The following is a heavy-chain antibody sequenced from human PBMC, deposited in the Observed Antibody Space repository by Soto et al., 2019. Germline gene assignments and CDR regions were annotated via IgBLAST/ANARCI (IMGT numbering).Heavy chain of an antibody. CDR2: ISFDGSNA. V-gene: IGHV3-30-3*01. Sequence: PGGSLRLSCAASGFTFSDYAMHWGRQAPGKGLEWVAIISFDGSNAHYADSVQGRFTISRDNSENTLYLQMNSLRADDTAVYYCARPAATVIFYSGMDVWGQGTTVTVSS. J-gene: IGHJ6*02. D-gene: IGHD4-17*01. CDR1: GFTFSDYA. CDR3: ARPAATVIFYSGMDV.